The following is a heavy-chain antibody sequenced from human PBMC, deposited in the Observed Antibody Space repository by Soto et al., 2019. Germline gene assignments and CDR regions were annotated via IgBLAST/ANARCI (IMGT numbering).Heavy chain of an antibody. V-gene: IGHV1-69*13. CDR2: IIPIFGTA. J-gene: IGHJ5*02. D-gene: IGHD6-6*01. Sequence: SVKVSCKASGGTFSSYAISWVRQAPGQGLEWMGGIIPIFGTANYAQKFQGRVTITADESTSTAYMELSSLRSEDTAVYYCARDQRQLDRNTWFDPWGQGTLVTVSS. CDR3: ARDQRQLDRNTWFDP. CDR1: GGTFSSYA.